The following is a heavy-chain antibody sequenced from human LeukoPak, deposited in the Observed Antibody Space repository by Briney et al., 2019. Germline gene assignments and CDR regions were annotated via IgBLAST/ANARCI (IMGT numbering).Heavy chain of an antibody. Sequence: GGCLRLSCAASGFTFSNYAMNWVRQAPGKGLEWVSAVSSTGENTFYADSVKGRFTISRDNSENTVYLQMNSLRAKDTAVYYCAILLDYWGQGILVTVSS. CDR1: GFTFSNYA. CDR2: VSSTGENT. J-gene: IGHJ4*02. CDR3: AILLDY. V-gene: IGHV3-23*01.